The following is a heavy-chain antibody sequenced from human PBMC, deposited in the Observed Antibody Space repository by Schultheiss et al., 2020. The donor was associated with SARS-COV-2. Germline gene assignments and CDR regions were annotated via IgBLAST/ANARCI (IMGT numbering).Heavy chain of an antibody. D-gene: IGHD2-2*01. V-gene: IGHV3-30*18. CDR3: AKDPFAGYCSSTSCYEGVGYFQH. CDR2: ISYDGSNK. Sequence: GGSLRLSCAASGFTFSSYGMHWVRQAPGKGLEWVAVISYDGSNKYYADSVKGRFTISRDNSKNTLYLQMNSLRAEDTAVYYCAKDPFAGYCSSTSCYEGVGYFQHWGQGTLVTVSS. CDR1: GFTFSSYG. J-gene: IGHJ1*01.